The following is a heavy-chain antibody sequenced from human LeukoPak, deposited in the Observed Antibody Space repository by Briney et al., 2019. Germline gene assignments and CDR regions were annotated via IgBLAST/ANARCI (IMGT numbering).Heavy chain of an antibody. Sequence: PSKTLSLTCAVYGGSFSGYYWSWIRQPPGKGLEWIGEINHSGSTNYNPSLKSRVTISVDTSKNQFSLKLSSVTAADTAVYYCARGRARGNWFDPWGQGTLVTVSS. CDR2: INHSGST. CDR1: GGSFSGYY. CDR3: ARGRARGNWFDP. V-gene: IGHV4-34*01. D-gene: IGHD3-10*01. J-gene: IGHJ5*02.